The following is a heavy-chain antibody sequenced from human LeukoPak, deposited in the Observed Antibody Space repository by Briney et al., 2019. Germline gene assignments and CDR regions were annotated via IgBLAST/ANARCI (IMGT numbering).Heavy chain of an antibody. CDR1: GYTFTDYY. CDR3: CLGPNYGGNLDDY. V-gene: IGHV1-2*02. CDR2: INCNNGGT. J-gene: IGHJ4*02. D-gene: IGHD4-17*01. Sequence: GASVRVSCRASGYTFTDYYIFWVRQAPGQGLEWMGWINCNNGGTQYAEKFQGRVTMTRDTSITTAYMELRSLRSDDTAVYYCCLGPNYGGNLDDYWGQGTLVTVSS.